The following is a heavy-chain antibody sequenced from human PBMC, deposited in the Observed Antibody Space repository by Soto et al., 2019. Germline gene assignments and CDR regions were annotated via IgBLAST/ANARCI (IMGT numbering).Heavy chain of an antibody. CDR2: SVPTLGMA. V-gene: IGHV1-69*02. D-gene: IGHD2-15*01. CDR3: ASGYCSGGRCYSDFDF. CDR1: VDTFTDHT. J-gene: IGHJ4*02. Sequence: QVHLVQSGAEVKKPGSSVKVSCKASVDTFTDHTVTWVRQAPGQGLEWMGRSVPTLGMANYAQTFQGRVTITADTSMTTAYLELTGLTSDDSAVYYCASGYCSGGRCYSDFDFWGQGTLVTVSS.